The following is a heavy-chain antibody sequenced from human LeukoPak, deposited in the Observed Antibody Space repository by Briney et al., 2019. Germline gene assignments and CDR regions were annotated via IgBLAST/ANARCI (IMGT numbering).Heavy chain of an antibody. J-gene: IGHJ3*02. V-gene: IGHV4-59*01. CDR2: VEDTGST. Sequence: PETLSLTCTVSGGSINNYYWSWIRQPPGKGLEWIGYVEDTGSTKYNPSLESRVTISLDTSKTQFSLKLTSVTAADTAVYYCARDGHCNGGGCWNAFDIWGQGTMVTVSS. CDR1: GGSINNYY. D-gene: IGHD2-15*01. CDR3: ARDGHCNGGGCWNAFDI.